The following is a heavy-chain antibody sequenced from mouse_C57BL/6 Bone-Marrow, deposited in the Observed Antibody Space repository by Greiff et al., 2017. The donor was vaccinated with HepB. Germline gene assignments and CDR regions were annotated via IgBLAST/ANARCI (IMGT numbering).Heavy chain of an antibody. D-gene: IGHD1-2*01. CDR3: TRHYYGPYYFDY. V-gene: IGHV1-5*01. J-gene: IGHJ2*01. Sequence: DVQLQESGTVLARPGASVKMSCKTSGYTFTSYWMHWVKQRHGQGLEWIGAIYPGNSDTSYNQKFKGKAKLTAVTSASTAYMELSRLTNEDSAVYYCTRHYYGPYYFDYWGQGTTLTVSS. CDR1: GYTFTSYW. CDR2: IYPGNSDT.